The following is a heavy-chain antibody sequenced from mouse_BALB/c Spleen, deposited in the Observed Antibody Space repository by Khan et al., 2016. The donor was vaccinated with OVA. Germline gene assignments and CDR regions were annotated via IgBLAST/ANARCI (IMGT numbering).Heavy chain of an antibody. CDR2: IWSGGST. CDR1: GFSLSRYS. Sequence: QVQLKESGPGLVAPSQSLSITCTVSGFSLSRYSVHWVRQPPGKGLEWLGMIWSGGSTDYNSALKSRLSISKDNSKSQVFLKMNSLQTDDTAMHYCARKKYGNYVSMDYWGQGTSVTVSS. J-gene: IGHJ4*01. V-gene: IGHV2-6-4*01. D-gene: IGHD2-10*02. CDR3: ARKKYGNYVSMDY.